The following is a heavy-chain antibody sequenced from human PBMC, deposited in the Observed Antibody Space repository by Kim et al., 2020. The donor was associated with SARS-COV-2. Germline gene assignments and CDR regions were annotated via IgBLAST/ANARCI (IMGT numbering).Heavy chain of an antibody. V-gene: IGHV3-7*01. CDR2: IKQDGSEK. J-gene: IGHJ4*02. Sequence: GGSLRLSCAASGFTFSSYWMSWVRQAPGKGLEWVANIKQDGSEKYYVDSVKGRFTISRDNAKNSLYLQMNSLRAEDTAVYYCARAMRFSVTTLDYWGQGTLGTVSS. CDR1: GFTFSSYW. CDR3: ARAMRFSVTTLDY. D-gene: IGHD4-17*01.